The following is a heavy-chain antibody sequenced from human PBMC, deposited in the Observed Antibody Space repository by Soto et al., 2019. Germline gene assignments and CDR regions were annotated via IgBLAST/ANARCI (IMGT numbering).Heavy chain of an antibody. Sequence: GGSLRLSCAASGFMFTNHGMHWVRQAPGKGLEWVAVIWSDGSNTYYADSVKGRFTISRDNSKNTLYLQMNSLRAEDTSVYYCAKEGGLSGSYYISSSYYFDYWGQGTLVTVSS. CDR2: IWSDGSNT. CDR1: GFMFTNHG. CDR3: AKEGGLSGSYYISSSYYFDY. J-gene: IGHJ4*02. V-gene: IGHV3-30*02. D-gene: IGHD1-26*01.